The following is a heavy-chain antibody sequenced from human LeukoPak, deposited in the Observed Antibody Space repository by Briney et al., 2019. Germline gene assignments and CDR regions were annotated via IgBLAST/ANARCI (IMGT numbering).Heavy chain of an antibody. CDR1: GFTFSSYA. V-gene: IGHV3-23*01. CDR3: AKSGLNRFDY. D-gene: IGHD2-15*01. CDR2: ISGSGRGTST. J-gene: IGHJ4*02. Sequence: GGSLRLSCAASGFTFSSYAMSWVRQAPGKGLEWVSNISGSGRGTSTYYADSVKGRFTVSRDNFKNTLYLQMSSLRAEDTAVYYCAKSGLNRFDYWGQGTLVTVSS.